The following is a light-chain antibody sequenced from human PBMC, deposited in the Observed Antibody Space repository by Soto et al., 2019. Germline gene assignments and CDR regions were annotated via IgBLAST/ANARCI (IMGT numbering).Light chain of an antibody. CDR2: GAS. CDR1: QSVSNNY. V-gene: IGKV3-20*01. J-gene: IGKJ4*01. CDR3: RQRIEFPIT. Sequence: EIVLTQSPGTLSLSPGERATLSCRASQSVSNNYLAWYQQKPGQAPRLLIYGASNRATGIPDRFSGSGSGTDFTLKINRVEAEDVGVYYCRQRIEFPITCGGGTKVDI.